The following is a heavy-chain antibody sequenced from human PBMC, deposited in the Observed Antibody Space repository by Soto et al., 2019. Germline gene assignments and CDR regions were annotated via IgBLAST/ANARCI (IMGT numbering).Heavy chain of an antibody. V-gene: IGHV4-31*03. CDR1: GGSISSGGYY. J-gene: IGHJ6*02. CDR3: ARDRVEVVPAANYYYYYGMDV. CDR2: IYYSGST. Sequence: SETLSLTCTVSGGSISSGGYYWSWIRQHPGKGLEWIGYIYYSGSTYYNPSLKSRVTISVDTSKNQFSLKLSSVTAADTAVYYCARDRVEVVPAANYYYYYGMDVWGQGTTVTVSS. D-gene: IGHD2-2*01.